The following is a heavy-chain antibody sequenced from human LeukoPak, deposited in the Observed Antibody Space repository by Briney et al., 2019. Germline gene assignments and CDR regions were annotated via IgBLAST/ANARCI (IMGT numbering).Heavy chain of an antibody. CDR1: GYRFTTYW. D-gene: IGHD2-21*02. J-gene: IGHJ3*02. CDR2: LYPGDSDT. V-gene: IGHV5-51*01. CDR3: ASRVTGDDAFDT. Sequence: GESLKISCKGSGYRFTTYWIGWVRQMPGKGLEWMGILYPGDSDTRYSPSFQGQVTISADKSIRTAYLQWSSLKASDTAMYYCASRVTGDDAFDTWGQGTMVTVSS.